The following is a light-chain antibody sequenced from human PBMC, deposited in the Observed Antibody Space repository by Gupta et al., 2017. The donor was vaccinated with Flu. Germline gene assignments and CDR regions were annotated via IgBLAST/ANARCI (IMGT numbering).Light chain of an antibody. Sequence: QSALTQPASVSGSPGQSITISCTETSGDVGGYNYVSWYQQRPGKAPKLMIYDVSNRPSGVSNRFSGSKSGNTASLTISGLQAEDEADYYCSSYTSGSALVVVFGGGTKLTVL. J-gene: IGLJ2*01. CDR3: SSYTSGSALVVV. V-gene: IGLV2-14*01. CDR2: DVS. CDR1: SGDVGGYNY.